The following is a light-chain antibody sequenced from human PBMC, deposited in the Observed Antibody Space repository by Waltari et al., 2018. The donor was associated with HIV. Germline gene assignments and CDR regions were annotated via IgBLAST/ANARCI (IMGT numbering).Light chain of an antibody. CDR3: NSYAGSNNWV. V-gene: IGLV2-8*01. CDR2: EVN. Sequence: QSALTQPPSASGSPGQSVTISCTGTSSDVGGSKYVSWYQQHPGKALKLMIYEVNKRPSGVPDRFSGSKSANTASLTVSGLQADDEADYYCNSYAGSNNWVFGGGTKLTVL. J-gene: IGLJ3*02. CDR1: SSDVGGSKY.